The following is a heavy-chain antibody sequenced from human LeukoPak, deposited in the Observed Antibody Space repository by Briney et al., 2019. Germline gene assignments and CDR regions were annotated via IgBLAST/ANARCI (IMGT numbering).Heavy chain of an antibody. CDR1: GYTFTGYY. CDR2: INPNSGGT. CDR3: ARDWDCSSTSCASSRDY. Sequence: ASVKVSCKASGYTFTGYYMHWVRQAPGQELEWMGWINPNSGGTNYAQKFQGRVTMTRDTSISTAYMELSRLRSDDTAVYYCARDWDCSSTSCASSRDYWGQGTLVTVSS. D-gene: IGHD2-2*01. J-gene: IGHJ4*02. V-gene: IGHV1-2*02.